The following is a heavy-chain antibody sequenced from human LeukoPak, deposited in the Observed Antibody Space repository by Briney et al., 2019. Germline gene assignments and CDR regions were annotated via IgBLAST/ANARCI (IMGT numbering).Heavy chain of an antibody. CDR1: GDSISSSSYY. CDR2: IYYSGTT. D-gene: IGHD3-3*01. CDR3: ARHTGGLGRYDFWSGYTLDGMDG. Sequence: SETLSLTCTVPGDSISSSSYYWGWIRQPPGKGLEWIGSIYYSGTTYYNPSLKSRVTISVDTSKNQCSLKLSSVTAADTAVYYCARHTGGLGRYDFWSGYTLDGMDGWGQGTTVTVSS. J-gene: IGHJ6*02. V-gene: IGHV4-39*01.